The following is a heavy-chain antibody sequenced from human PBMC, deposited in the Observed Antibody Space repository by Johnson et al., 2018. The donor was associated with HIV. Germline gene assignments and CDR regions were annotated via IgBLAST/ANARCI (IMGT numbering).Heavy chain of an antibody. J-gene: IGHJ3*02. V-gene: IGHV3-30*04. CDR3: AKESRYSARYNWNDGYAFDI. CDR1: NFTFSSYA. Sequence: VQLVESGGGVVQPGTSLRLSCVASNFTFSSYAMHWVRQAPGKGLEWVAVISYDGSNKYYADSVKGRFTISRDNSKNIVYLQMDSLRAEDTGLYYCAKESRYSARYNWNDGYAFDIWGQGTMVTGSS. D-gene: IGHD1-1*01. CDR2: ISYDGSNK.